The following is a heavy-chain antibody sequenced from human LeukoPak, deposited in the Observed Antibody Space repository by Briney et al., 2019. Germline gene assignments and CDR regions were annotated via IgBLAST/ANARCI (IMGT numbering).Heavy chain of an antibody. Sequence: SVKVSCKASGYTFTGYYMQWVRQARGQRLEWIGWIVVGSGNTNYAQKFQERVTITRDMSTSTAYMELSSLRSEDTAVYYCAASFMTTVTTGAFDIWGQGTMVTVSS. V-gene: IGHV1-58*02. D-gene: IGHD4-17*01. CDR3: AASFMTTVTTGAFDI. CDR2: IVVGSGNT. J-gene: IGHJ3*02. CDR1: GYTFTGYY.